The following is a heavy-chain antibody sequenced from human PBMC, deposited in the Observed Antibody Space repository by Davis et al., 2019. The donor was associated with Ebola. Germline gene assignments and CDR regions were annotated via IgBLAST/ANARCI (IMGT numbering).Heavy chain of an antibody. CDR3: TRLGGSYVDDY. CDR2: ISYDGSNK. J-gene: IGHJ4*02. V-gene: IGHV3-30*03. D-gene: IGHD1-26*01. Sequence: GGSLRLSCAASGFTFSSYGMHWVRQAPGKGLEWVAVISYDGSNKYYADSVKGRFTISRDNSKNTLYLQMNSLRAEDTAVYYCTRLGGSYVDDYWGQGTLVTVSS. CDR1: GFTFSSYG.